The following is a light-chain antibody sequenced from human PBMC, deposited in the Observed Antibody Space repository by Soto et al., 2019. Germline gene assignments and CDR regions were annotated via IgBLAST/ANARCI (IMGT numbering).Light chain of an antibody. J-gene: IGKJ4*01. CDR1: ENVGTN. CDR2: GSS. CDR3: QQYNNWGLS. Sequence: IVMTQSPATLSVSPGEGVTLSCRAGENVGTNLAWYQQKPGQAPRLLIYGSSTRATGIPATFSGSGSGTEFTLTISSLQSEESAIYYCQQYNNWGLSFGGGTKVEIK. V-gene: IGKV3D-15*01.